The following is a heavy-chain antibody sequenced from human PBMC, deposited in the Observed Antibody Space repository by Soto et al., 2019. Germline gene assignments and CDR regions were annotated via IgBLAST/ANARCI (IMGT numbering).Heavy chain of an antibody. Sequence: SETLSLTCTVSGASVSTGAYYWGWVRQRPGRGLEWIGYVYESGYTYYNMSLKSRLTISLDRSNNQFSLGLTSVTAADTAVYYCVRALRHTAMVYPWSDPWGQGTLVTVSS. CDR2: VYESGYT. CDR3: VRALRHTAMVYPWSDP. V-gene: IGHV4-31*03. J-gene: IGHJ5*02. D-gene: IGHD5-18*01. CDR1: GASVSTGAYY.